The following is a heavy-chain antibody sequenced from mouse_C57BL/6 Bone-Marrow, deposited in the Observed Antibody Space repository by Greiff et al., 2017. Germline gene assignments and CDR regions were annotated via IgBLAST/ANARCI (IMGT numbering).Heavy chain of an antibody. CDR2: IWSGGST. V-gene: IGHV2-2*01. Sequence: VQLQQSGPGLVQPSQSLSITCTVSGFSLTSYGVHWVRQSPGKGLEWLGVIWSGGSTDYNAAFISRLSISKDNSKSQVFFKMNSLQADDTARYYCARKGLLRLAMDYWGQGTSVTVSS. CDR1: GFSLTSYG. D-gene: IGHD1-1*01. J-gene: IGHJ4*01. CDR3: ARKGLLRLAMDY.